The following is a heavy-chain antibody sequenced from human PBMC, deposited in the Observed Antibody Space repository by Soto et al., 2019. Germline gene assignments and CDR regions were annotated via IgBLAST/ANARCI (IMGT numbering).Heavy chain of an antibody. D-gene: IGHD3-9*01. CDR2: IYYSGSS. Sequence: PSETLSLTCSVSGGSISGDYYWSWIRQSPEKGLEWIGYIYYSGSSYSNPALQSRVTISVDTSKSQFSLKLSSVTAADTAVYYCARGLEPDILTGYNWLDPWGQGTLVTVSS. V-gene: IGHV4-30-4*08. CDR3: ARGLEPDILTGYNWLDP. CDR1: GGSISGDYY. J-gene: IGHJ5*02.